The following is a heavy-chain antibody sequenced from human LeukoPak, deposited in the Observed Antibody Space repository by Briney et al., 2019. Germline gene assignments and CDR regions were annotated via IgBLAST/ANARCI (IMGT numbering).Heavy chain of an antibody. D-gene: IGHD3-22*01. V-gene: IGHV1-8*01. CDR1: GYTFTSYD. CDR3: ARVGGAYYDSSGYHY. Sequence: EASVKVSCKASGYTFTSYDINWVRQATGQGLEWMGWMNPNSGNTGYAQKFQGRVTMTRNTSISTAYMELSSLRSEDTAVYNCARVGGAYYDSSGYHYWGQGTLVTVSS. J-gene: IGHJ4*02. CDR2: MNPNSGNT.